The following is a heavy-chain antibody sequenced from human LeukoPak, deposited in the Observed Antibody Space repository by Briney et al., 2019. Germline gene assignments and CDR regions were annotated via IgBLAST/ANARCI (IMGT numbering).Heavy chain of an antibody. CDR1: GFNFSNYG. V-gene: IGHV3-30*02. CDR3: GRDIRYSSSWHSGDY. Sequence: GGSLRLSCAVPGFNFSNYGMHWVRQAPGRGLEWVTFIRYDGSNTYNADSVKGRFSIFRDNSKNTLYLQMDGLRTEDTAVYFCGRDIRYSSSWHSGDYWGQGSLVIVSS. D-gene: IGHD6-13*01. J-gene: IGHJ4*02. CDR2: IRYDGSNT.